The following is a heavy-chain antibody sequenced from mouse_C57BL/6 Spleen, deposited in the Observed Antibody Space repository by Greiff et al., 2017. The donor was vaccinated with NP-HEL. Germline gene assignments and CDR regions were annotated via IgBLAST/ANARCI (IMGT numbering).Heavy chain of an antibody. CDR1: GYAFSSSW. CDR2: IYPGDGAT. Sequence: VQLQQSGPELVKPGASVKISCKASGYAFSSSWMNWVKQRPGKGLEWIGRIYPGDGATNYNGKFKGKATLTADKSSSTAYMQLSSLTSEDSAVYCCARGNDGYYDAMDYWGQGNSVTVSS. J-gene: IGHJ4*01. D-gene: IGHD2-3*01. CDR3: ARGNDGYYDAMDY. V-gene: IGHV1-82*01.